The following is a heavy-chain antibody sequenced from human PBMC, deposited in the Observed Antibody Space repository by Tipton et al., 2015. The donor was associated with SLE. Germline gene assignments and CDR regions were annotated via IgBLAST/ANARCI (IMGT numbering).Heavy chain of an antibody. CDR1: GFTFSTYV. J-gene: IGHJ6*02. Sequence: SLRLSCVASGFTFSTYVMHWVRQAPGKGLEWVALISHDGRRENYADSVRGRFTISRDNSKNTLYLQMNSLRAEDTALYYCASSLLPRYGMDVWGQGTTVTVSS. CDR3: ASSLLPRYGMDV. D-gene: IGHD2/OR15-2a*01. CDR2: ISHDGRRE. V-gene: IGHV3-30*04.